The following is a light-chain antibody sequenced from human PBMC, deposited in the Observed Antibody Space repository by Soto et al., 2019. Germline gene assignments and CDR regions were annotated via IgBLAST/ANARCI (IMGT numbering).Light chain of an antibody. CDR1: QSISSTF. CDR3: QQYDSSWT. J-gene: IGKJ1*01. V-gene: IGKV3-20*01. Sequence: EIVLTQSPGTLSLSPGERATLSCRASQSISSTFLAWYQHKPGQAPRVLIYGASRRATGIPDRFPGSGSGTDFTLTISRLEPEDFALYYCQQYDSSWTFGQGTKVEMK. CDR2: GAS.